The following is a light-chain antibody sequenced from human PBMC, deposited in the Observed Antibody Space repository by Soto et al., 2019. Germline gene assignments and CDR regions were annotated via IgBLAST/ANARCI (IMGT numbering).Light chain of an antibody. J-gene: IGLJ1*01. Sequence: QSALNQPPSASESPGQSVTNYCKETSSDVGGYNYVSWYQQHPGKAPKLIIYEVNKRPSGVPDRFSGSKSGNTASLTVSLLLAEDEADYYCSSYAGTPFVVGTGTKVTVL. CDR2: EVN. CDR3: SSYAGTPFV. V-gene: IGLV2-8*01. CDR1: SSDVGGYNY.